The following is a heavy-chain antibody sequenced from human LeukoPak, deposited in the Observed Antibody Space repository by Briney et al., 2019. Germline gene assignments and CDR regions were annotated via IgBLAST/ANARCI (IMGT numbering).Heavy chain of an antibody. CDR1: GYTFISYA. Sequence: ASVKVSCKASGYTFISYAMHWVRQAPGQRLEWMGWINAGNGNTKYSQKFQGRVTITRDTSASTGYMELSSLRSEDTAVYYCARDGLGSGERPVDYGMDVWGQGTTVTVSS. CDR3: ARDGLGSGERPVDYGMDV. CDR2: INAGNGNT. V-gene: IGHV1-3*01. D-gene: IGHD2-15*01. J-gene: IGHJ6*02.